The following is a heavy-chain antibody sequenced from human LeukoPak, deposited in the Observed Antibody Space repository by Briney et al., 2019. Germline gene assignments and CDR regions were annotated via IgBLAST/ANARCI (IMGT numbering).Heavy chain of an antibody. J-gene: IGHJ5*02. Sequence: GGSLRLSCAASGFTFSSYAMSWARQAPGKGLEWVSAISGSGGSTYYADSVKGRFTISRDNSKNTLYLQMNSLRAEDTAVYYCAKDPRGVIPRGWFDPWGQGTLVTVSS. CDR1: GFTFSSYA. CDR2: ISGSGGST. D-gene: IGHD3-10*01. CDR3: AKDPRGVIPRGWFDP. V-gene: IGHV3-23*01.